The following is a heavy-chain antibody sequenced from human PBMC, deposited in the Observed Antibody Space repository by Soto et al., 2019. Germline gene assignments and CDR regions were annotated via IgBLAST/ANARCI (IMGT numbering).Heavy chain of an antibody. CDR2: IHPSGGGT. V-gene: IGHV1-46*02. CDR3: ARVFHFAVVIATLFY. CDR1: GYTFNAYD. D-gene: IGHD2-21*01. J-gene: IGHJ4*01. Sequence: ASVKVCCKPWGYTFNAYDLHWLRQAPGQALEWMGVIHPSGGGTTYAQKFLGRVTVTRDTSTTTVFMELSSLSFVDTPVSSCARVFHFAVVIATLFYWG.